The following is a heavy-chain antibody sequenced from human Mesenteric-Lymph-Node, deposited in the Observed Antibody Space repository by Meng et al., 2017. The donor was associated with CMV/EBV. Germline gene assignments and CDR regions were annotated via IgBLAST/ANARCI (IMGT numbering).Heavy chain of an antibody. CDR2: ISGSGHST. D-gene: IGHD4-11*01. J-gene: IGHJ4*02. CDR1: GFTFSSYV. V-gene: IGHV3-23*01. CDR3: ARRLQQSQDIDY. Sequence: GESLKISCAASGFTFSSYVMTWVRQAPGKGLEWVSGISGSGHSTYYADSVRGRFTISRDNSKNTLYLQMNSLRAEDTAIYYCARRLQQSQDIDYWGQGALVTVSS.